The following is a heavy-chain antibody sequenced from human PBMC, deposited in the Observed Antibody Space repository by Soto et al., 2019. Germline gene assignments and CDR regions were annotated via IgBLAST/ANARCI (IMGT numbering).Heavy chain of an antibody. CDR2: IIPIFGTA. CDR3: AAGESNYDSSGYYSE. J-gene: IGHJ4*02. Sequence: SVKVSCKASGGTFSSYAISWVRQAPGQGLEWMGGIIPIFGTANYAQKFQGRVTITADESTSTAYMELSSLRSEDTAVYYCAAGESNYDSSGYYSEWGQGTLVTVSS. D-gene: IGHD3-22*01. V-gene: IGHV1-69*13. CDR1: GGTFSSYA.